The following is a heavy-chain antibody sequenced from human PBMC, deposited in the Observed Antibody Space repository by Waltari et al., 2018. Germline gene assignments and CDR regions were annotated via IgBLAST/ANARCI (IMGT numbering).Heavy chain of an antibody. Sequence: EVQLLQSGTELKKPGSTVKISCQVAGYRFTDYYIHWVQQAPGKGPQWRGGGVPEDWETRYAERFQGRVTITAETSTETVFMELSSLTSDDTAVYYCVTALGDRSSASRPFDVWGLGTLITVSS. V-gene: IGHV1-69-2*01. D-gene: IGHD3-10*01. CDR2: GVPEDWET. J-gene: IGHJ3*01. CDR1: GYRFTDYY. CDR3: VTALGDRSSASRPFDV.